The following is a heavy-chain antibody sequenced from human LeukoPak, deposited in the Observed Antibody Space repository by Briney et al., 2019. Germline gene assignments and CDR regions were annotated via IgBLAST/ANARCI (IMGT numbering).Heavy chain of an antibody. D-gene: IGHD2-15*01. CDR3: ARSRGRSGIPYFFDY. J-gene: IGHJ4*02. CDR2: ISSSSTYT. Sequence: GSLRLSCAASEFTFSDYYMSWIRQAPGKGLECISYISSSSTYTNYADSVKGRFSISRDNAKNSLYLQMNSLRAEDKAVYFCARSRGRSGIPYFFDYWGQGTLVTVSS. CDR1: EFTFSDYY. V-gene: IGHV3-11*06.